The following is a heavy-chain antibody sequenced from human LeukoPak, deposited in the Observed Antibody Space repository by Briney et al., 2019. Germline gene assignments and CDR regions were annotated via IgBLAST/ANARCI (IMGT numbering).Heavy chain of an antibody. CDR1: GGSFSGYY. CDR2: INHSGST. Sequence: SETLSLSCAVYGGSFSGYYWSWSRQPPGKGLEWIGEINHSGSTNYNPSLKSRVTISVDTSKNQFSLKLSSVTAADTAVYYCARGGSCSSTSCYRHYYYGMDVWGQGTTVTVSS. J-gene: IGHJ6*02. V-gene: IGHV4-34*01. D-gene: IGHD2-2*01. CDR3: ARGGSCSSTSCYRHYYYGMDV.